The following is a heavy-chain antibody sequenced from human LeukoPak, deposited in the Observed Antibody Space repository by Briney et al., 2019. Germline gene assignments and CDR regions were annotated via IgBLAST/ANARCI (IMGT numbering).Heavy chain of an antibody. D-gene: IGHD5-12*01. CDR3: AKGDIVATIDWFDP. CDR1: GFTVSSNY. V-gene: IGHV3-23*01. Sequence: GGSLRLSCAASGFTVSSNYMSWVRQAPGKGLEWVSGISGSGGSTYYADSVKGRFTISRDNSKNTLYLQMNSLRAEDTAVYYCAKGDIVATIDWFDPWGQGTLVTVSS. J-gene: IGHJ5*02. CDR2: ISGSGGST.